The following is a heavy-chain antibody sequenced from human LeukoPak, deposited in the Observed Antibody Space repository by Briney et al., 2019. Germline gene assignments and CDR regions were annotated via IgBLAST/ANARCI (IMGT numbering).Heavy chain of an antibody. Sequence: QPGGSLRLSCAASGFTFSSYAMSWVRQAPGKGLDWVSAISGYDDSTYYADSVKGRFTISRDNSKNTLYLQMNSLRAEDTAVYYCAKSWNSMVRGVEYWGQGTLVTVSS. D-gene: IGHD3-10*01. CDR2: ISGYDDST. CDR3: AKSWNSMVRGVEY. CDR1: GFTFSSYA. V-gene: IGHV3-23*01. J-gene: IGHJ4*02.